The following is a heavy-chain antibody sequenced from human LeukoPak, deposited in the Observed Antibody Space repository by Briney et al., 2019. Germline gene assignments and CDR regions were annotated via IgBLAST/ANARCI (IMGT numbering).Heavy chain of an antibody. CDR2: ISSASTYI. CDR1: GFTFSSYS. Sequence: PGESLRLSSAASGFTFSSYSMNWGRQAPGKGLECGASISSASTYICYADSVKGRFTNSRDNAKNSLYLQMNSLRAEDTAMYYCARLVWDTTMADGDIDSWGQGTLLIVSS. CDR3: ARLVWDTTMADGDIDS. D-gene: IGHD5-18*01. V-gene: IGHV3-21*01. J-gene: IGHJ4*02.